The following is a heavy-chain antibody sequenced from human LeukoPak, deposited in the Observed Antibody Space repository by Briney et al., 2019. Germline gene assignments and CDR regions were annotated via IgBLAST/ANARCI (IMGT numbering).Heavy chain of an antibody. Sequence: PGGSLRLSCAASGFTFSSYGMHWVRQAPGKGLEGVAVISYDGSNKYYADSVKGRFTISRDNSKNTLYLQMNSLRAEDTAVYYCAKAGRITMVRGVMGKDWFDPWGQGTLVTVSS. CDR1: GFTFSSYG. CDR3: AKAGRITMVRGVMGKDWFDP. D-gene: IGHD3-10*01. J-gene: IGHJ5*02. V-gene: IGHV3-30*18. CDR2: ISYDGSNK.